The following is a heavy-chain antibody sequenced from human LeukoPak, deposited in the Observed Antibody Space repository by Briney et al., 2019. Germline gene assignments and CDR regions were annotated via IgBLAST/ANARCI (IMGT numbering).Heavy chain of an antibody. V-gene: IGHV4-34*01. CDR3: ARRTYYGEGATQNFDY. CDR1: GGSFSGYY. J-gene: IGHJ4*02. CDR2: INHSGST. D-gene: IGHD1-26*01. Sequence: SSETLSLTCAVYGGSFSGYYWSWIRQPPGKGLEWIGEINHSGSTNYNPSLKSRVTISVDTSKNRFSLKLSSVTAADTAVYYCARRTYYGEGATQNFDYWGQGTLVTVSS.